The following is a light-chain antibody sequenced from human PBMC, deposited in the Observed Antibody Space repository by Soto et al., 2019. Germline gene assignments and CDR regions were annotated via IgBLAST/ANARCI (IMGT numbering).Light chain of an antibody. J-gene: IGKJ5*01. V-gene: IGKV3-11*01. Sequence: EIVMTQSPATLSVSPGERATLSGRASQSVSSNLAWYQQKPGQAPRLLIYGASTRATGIPARFSGSGSGTDFTLTISSLEPEDFAVYYCQQRSNWLITFGQGTRLEIK. CDR3: QQRSNWLIT. CDR2: GAS. CDR1: QSVSSN.